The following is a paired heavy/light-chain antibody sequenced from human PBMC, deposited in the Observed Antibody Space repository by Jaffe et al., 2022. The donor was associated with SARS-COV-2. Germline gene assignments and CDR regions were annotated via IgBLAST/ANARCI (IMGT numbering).Heavy chain of an antibody. V-gene: IGHV1-69*01. J-gene: IGHJ6*03. CDR2: IIPIFGTT. Sequence: QVQLVQSGAEVKKPGSSVKVSCKVSGGTFSSYAISWIRQAPGQGLEWMGGIIPIFGTTKYAQKFQGRVTITADESTSSAYLGLSSLTFDDTAVYYCARSYSYNYYMDVWGTGTTVTVSS. CDR3: ARSYSYNYYMDV. CDR1: GGTFSSYA. D-gene: IGHD3-16*01.
Light chain of an antibody. V-gene: IGKV3-20*01. CDR2: DAS. CDR1: QTISSSY. CDR3: QQYGNSPPGS. Sequence: EIVLTQSPGTLSLSPGERATLSCRASQTISSSYLAWYQQKPGQAPRLLIYDASSRATGIPDRFSGSGSGTDFTLTITRLEAEDFATYYCQQYGNSPPGSFGQGTKVEVK. J-gene: IGKJ1*01.